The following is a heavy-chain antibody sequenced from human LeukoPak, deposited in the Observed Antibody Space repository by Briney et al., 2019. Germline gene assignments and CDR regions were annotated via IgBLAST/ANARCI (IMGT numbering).Heavy chain of an antibody. CDR3: VRGADTGYSSDS. D-gene: IGHD3-9*01. CDR1: GFTFDDYA. CDR2: INSDGRST. J-gene: IGHJ4*02. V-gene: IGHV3-74*01. Sequence: GGSLRLSCAASGFTFDDYAMHWVRQAPGKRLVWVSRINSDGRSTNYADSVKGRFSISRDNAENTLYPQMNSLRVEDTAVYYCVRGADTGYSSDSWGQGTLVTVSS.